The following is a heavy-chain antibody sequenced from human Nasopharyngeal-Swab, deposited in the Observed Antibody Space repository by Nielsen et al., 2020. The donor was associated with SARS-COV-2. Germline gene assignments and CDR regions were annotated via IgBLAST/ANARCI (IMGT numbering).Heavy chain of an antibody. D-gene: IGHD3-22*01. J-gene: IGHJ3*02. CDR3: ARATMIVVVIGAFDI. CDR2: IYYSGST. Sequence: RQAPGKGLEWIGYIYYSGSTYYNPSLKSRVTISVDTSKNQFSLKLSSVTAADTAVYYCARATMIVVVIGAFDISGQGTMVTVSS. V-gene: IGHV4-31*02.